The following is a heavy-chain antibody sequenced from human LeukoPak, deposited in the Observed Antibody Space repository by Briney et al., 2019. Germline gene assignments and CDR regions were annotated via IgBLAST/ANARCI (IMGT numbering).Heavy chain of an antibody. D-gene: IGHD3-10*01. Sequence: AASVKVSCKASGGTFSSYAISWVRQAPGQGLEWMGRIIPILGIANYAQKFQGRVTITADKSTSTAYMELSSLRSEDTAVYYCARVPYYGSGSYYNPNDLFDYWGQGTLVTVSS. CDR1: GGTFSSYA. CDR2: IIPILGIA. J-gene: IGHJ4*02. CDR3: ARVPYYGSGSYYNPNDLFDY. V-gene: IGHV1-69*04.